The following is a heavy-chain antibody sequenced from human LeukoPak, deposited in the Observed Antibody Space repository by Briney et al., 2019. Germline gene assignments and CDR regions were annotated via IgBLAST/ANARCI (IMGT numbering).Heavy chain of an antibody. CDR3: ARGSSSSWYSYYYYMDV. CDR2: TYYRSKWYN. Sequence: SQTLSLTCAISGDSVSSNSAAWNWIRQSPSRGLEWLGRTYYRSKWYNDYAVSVKSRITINPDTSKNQFSLQLNSVTPEDTAVYYCARGSSSSWYSYYYYMDVWGKGTTVTVSS. V-gene: IGHV6-1*01. J-gene: IGHJ6*03. D-gene: IGHD6-13*01. CDR1: GDSVSSNSAA.